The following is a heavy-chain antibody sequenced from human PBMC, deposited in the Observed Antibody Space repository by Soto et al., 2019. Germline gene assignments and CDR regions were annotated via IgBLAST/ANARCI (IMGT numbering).Heavy chain of an antibody. CDR1: GGTFSSYA. J-gene: IGHJ5*02. CDR3: ARARYYDFWSGSYWFDP. D-gene: IGHD3-3*01. Sequence: SVKVSCKASGGTFSSYAISWVRQAPGQGLEWMGGIIPIFGTANYAQKFQGRVTITADESTSTAYMELSSLRSEDTAVYYCARARYYDFWSGSYWFDPWGQGTLVTVSS. CDR2: IIPIFGTA. V-gene: IGHV1-69*13.